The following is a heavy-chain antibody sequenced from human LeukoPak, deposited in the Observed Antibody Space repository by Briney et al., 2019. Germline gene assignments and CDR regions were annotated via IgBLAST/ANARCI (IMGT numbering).Heavy chain of an antibody. CDR1: GFTFSSYA. Sequence: TGGSLRLSCAASGFTFSSYAMSWVRQAPGKGLEWVLAISGSGGSTYYADSVKGRFTISRDNAKNSLYLQMNSLRAEDTALYHCARLSVGGSYEFDYWGQGTLVTVSS. CDR3: ARLSVGGSYEFDY. CDR2: ISGSGGST. V-gene: IGHV3-23*01. J-gene: IGHJ4*02. D-gene: IGHD1-26*01.